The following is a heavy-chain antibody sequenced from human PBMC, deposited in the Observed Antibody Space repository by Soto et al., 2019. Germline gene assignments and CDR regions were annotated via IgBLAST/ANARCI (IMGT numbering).Heavy chain of an antibody. D-gene: IGHD3-16*01. CDR1: GFTFDDYT. Sequence: PGGSLRLSCAASGFTFDDYTMHWVRQPPGKGLQWVSLISWNGGSADYADSVKGRFTISRDNSKHSLYLQMNSLRTEDNALYYCSKKGGGTFSFYPWGQGTLVTVSS. V-gene: IGHV3-43*01. CDR2: ISWNGGSA. CDR3: SKKGGGTFSFYP. J-gene: IGHJ5*02.